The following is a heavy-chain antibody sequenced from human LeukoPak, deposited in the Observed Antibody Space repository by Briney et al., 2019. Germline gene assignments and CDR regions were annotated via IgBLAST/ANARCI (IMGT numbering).Heavy chain of an antibody. D-gene: IGHD3-22*01. CDR2: IKQDGSEK. CDR1: GFTFSSYW. J-gene: IGHJ4*02. Sequence: GGSLRLSCAASGFTFSSYWMSWVRQAPGKGLEWVAIIKQDGSEKYYVDSVKGRFTISRDNAKNSLYLQMNSLRAEDTAVYYCAKYYYDSSGYPPLFDYWGQGTLVTVSS. V-gene: IGHV3-7*01. CDR3: AKYYYDSSGYPPLFDY.